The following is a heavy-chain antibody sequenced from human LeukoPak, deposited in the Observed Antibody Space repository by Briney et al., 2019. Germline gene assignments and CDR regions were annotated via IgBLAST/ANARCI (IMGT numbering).Heavy chain of an antibody. CDR1: GGSVSSGSYF. CDR2: IYYSGST. D-gene: IGHD3-22*01. CDR3: ARVKGLDYYDSSGYSRIDAFDI. J-gene: IGHJ3*02. Sequence: PSETLSLTCTVSGGSVSSGSYFWGWIRQPPGKGLEWIGYIYYSGSTNYNPSLKSRVTISVDTSKNQFSLKLSSVTAADTAVYYCARVKGLDYYDSSGYSRIDAFDIWGQGTMVTVSS. V-gene: IGHV4-61*01.